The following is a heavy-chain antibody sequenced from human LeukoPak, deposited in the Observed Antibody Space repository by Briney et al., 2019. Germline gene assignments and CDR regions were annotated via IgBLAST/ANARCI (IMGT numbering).Heavy chain of an antibody. CDR2: ISSSSNTI. D-gene: IGHD3-22*01. CDR3: ARENYYDRTDY. CDR1: GFTFSSYS. J-gene: IGHJ4*02. V-gene: IGHV3-48*01. Sequence: GSLRLSCAASGFTFSSYSLNWVRQAPGKGLGWVSYISSSSNTIYYADSVKGRFTISRDNAKNSLYLQMNSLRAEDTAVYYCARENYYDRTDYWGQGTLVTVSS.